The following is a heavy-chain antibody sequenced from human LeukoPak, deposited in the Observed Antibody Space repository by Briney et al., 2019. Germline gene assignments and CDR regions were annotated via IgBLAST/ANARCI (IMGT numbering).Heavy chain of an antibody. CDR1: GASVSNYY. J-gene: IGHJ4*02. V-gene: IGHV4-4*07. Sequence: KPSETLSLTCTVSGASVSNYYWSWIRQPAGKGLEWIGRIYNGGSANYNPSLQSRISMSVDTSKNQFSLRLKSVTAADTAVYYCARQPIGPYYFDYWGQRTLVTVSS. CDR3: ARQPIGPYYFDY. D-gene: IGHD1-14*01. CDR2: IYNGGSA.